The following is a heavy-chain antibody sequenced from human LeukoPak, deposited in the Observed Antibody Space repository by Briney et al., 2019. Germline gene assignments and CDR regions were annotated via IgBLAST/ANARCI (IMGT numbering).Heavy chain of an antibody. D-gene: IGHD3-9*01. CDR3: ARALVLRYFDWLLKEAYYFDY. CDR2: IYTSGSS. J-gene: IGHJ4*02. V-gene: IGHV4-61*02. CDR1: GDSISSGDYY. Sequence: TLSLTCTVSGDSISSGDYYWSWIRQPAGKGLEWIGRIYTSGSSNYNPSLKSRVTISVDTSKNQFSLNLSSVTAADTAVYYCARALVLRYFDWLLKEAYYFDYWGQGTLVTVSS.